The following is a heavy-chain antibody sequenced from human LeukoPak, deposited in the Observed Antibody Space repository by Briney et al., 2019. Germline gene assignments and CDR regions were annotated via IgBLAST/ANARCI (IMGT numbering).Heavy chain of an antibody. CDR3: PRALSETTTAYYYRVG. J-gene: IGHJ6*03. CDR1: GYTFTSYD. V-gene: IGHV1-8*01. CDR2: MNPNSGNT. Sequence: ASVKVSCKASGYTFTSYDINWVRQATGQGLEWMGWMNPNSGNTGYAQKFQGRVTMTKNTSITTAYMELSSLRSEDTAVYYGPRALSETTTAYYYRVGWVKGSTVTVSS. D-gene: IGHD1-26*01.